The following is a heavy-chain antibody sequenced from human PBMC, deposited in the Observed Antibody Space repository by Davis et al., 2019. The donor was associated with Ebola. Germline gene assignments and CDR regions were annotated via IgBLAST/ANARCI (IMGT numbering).Heavy chain of an antibody. D-gene: IGHD1-26*01. V-gene: IGHV3-30*03. CDR3: ARDRENNYYGMDV. CDR1: GFTFSSFD. J-gene: IGHJ6*02. CDR2: ILYDGSTK. Sequence: GESLKISCAASGFTFSSFDMHWVRQAPAKGLEWVAVILYDGSTKYYADSVKGRFTISRDNSKNTLYLQMNSLRTEDTAVYYCARDRENNYYGMDVWGQGTTVTVSS.